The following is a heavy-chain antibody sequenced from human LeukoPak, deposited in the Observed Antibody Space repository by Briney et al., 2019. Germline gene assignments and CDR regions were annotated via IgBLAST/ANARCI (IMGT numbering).Heavy chain of an antibody. CDR2: IREDGSEK. CDR1: GFTFSSYW. Sequence: GGSLRLSCAASGFTFSSYWMSWVRQAPGKGLEWVASIREDGSEKTSVDSVKGRFTISRDNAKNSLYLQMDRMRAEDTAVYYCARGPTNGQAFDYWGQGTLVSVSS. J-gene: IGHJ4*02. D-gene: IGHD2-8*01. CDR3: ARGPTNGQAFDY. V-gene: IGHV3-7*01.